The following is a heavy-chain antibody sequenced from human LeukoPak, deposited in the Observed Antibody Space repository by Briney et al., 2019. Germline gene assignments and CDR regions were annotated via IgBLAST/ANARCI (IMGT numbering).Heavy chain of an antibody. Sequence: QPGGSLRLSCAASGFSFSNYGMHWVRQAPGKGLEWMTFIQNDGAKTYYPESVKGRLTISRNNSKNTLYLQMNSLRAEDTAIYYCAKDLRGTYSAGLEYWGQGTLVTVSS. V-gene: IGHV3-30*02. D-gene: IGHD1-26*01. CDR3: AKDLRGTYSAGLEY. J-gene: IGHJ4*02. CDR1: GFSFSNYG. CDR2: IQNDGAKT.